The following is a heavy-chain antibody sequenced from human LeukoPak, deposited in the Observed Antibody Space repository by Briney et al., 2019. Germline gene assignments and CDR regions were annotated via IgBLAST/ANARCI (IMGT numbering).Heavy chain of an antibody. Sequence: ASVKVSCKASGYTFTSYYMHWVRQAPGQGLEWMGIINPSGGSTSYAQKFQGRVTMTRDTSMSTVYMELSSLRSEDTAVYYCARDRAAAGDFDYWGQGTLVTISS. CDR3: ARDRAAAGDFDY. J-gene: IGHJ4*02. V-gene: IGHV1-46*01. D-gene: IGHD6-13*01. CDR1: GYTFTSYY. CDR2: INPSGGST.